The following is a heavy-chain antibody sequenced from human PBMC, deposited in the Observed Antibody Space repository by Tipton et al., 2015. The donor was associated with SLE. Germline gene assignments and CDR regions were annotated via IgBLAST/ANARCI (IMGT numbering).Heavy chain of an antibody. CDR2: ISYDGRT. D-gene: IGHD7-27*01. CDR1: GFTFSSYA. Sequence: LRLSCAASGFTFSSYAMSWVRQAPGKGLEWIGFISYDGRTKYNPSLKSRVTISLDTSKTQFFLRLSSVTAADTAVYFCARGPNWGLDDAFDIWGQGTMVSVSS. V-gene: IGHV4-31*02. CDR3: ARGPNWGLDDAFDI. J-gene: IGHJ3*02.